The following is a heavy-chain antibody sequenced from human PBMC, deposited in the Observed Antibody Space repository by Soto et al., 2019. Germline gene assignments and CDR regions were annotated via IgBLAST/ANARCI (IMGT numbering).Heavy chain of an antibody. D-gene: IGHD3-22*01. CDR1: GGSFSGYY. CDR3: AREAYDSSGYPY. Sequence: SETLSLTCAVYGGSFSGYYWSWIRQPPGKGLEWIGYIYYSGSTNYNPSLKSRVTISVDTSKNQFSLKLSSVTAADTAVYYCAREAYDSSGYPYWGQGTLVTVSS. CDR2: IYYSGST. J-gene: IGHJ4*02. V-gene: IGHV4-59*01.